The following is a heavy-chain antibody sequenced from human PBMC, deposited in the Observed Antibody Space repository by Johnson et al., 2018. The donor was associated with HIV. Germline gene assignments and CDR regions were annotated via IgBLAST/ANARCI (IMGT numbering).Heavy chain of an antibody. CDR1: GFTFSSYA. Sequence: PGRSLRLSCAASGFTFSSYAMHWVRQAPGKGLGWVAVISYDGSNKYYADSVKGRFTISRDNSKNTLYLQLNSLRAEDTAVYYCAREGRGAPHDAFDIWGQGTMVTVSS. V-gene: IGHV3-30-3*01. CDR2: ISYDGSNK. D-gene: IGHD2-15*01. J-gene: IGHJ3*02. CDR3: AREGRGAPHDAFDI.